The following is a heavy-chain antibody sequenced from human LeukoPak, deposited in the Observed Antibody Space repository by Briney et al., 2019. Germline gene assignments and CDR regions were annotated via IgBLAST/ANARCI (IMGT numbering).Heavy chain of an antibody. D-gene: IGHD3-10*01. J-gene: IGHJ5*02. Sequence: NPSETLSLTCTVSGGSISSSSYYWGWIRQPPGKGLEWIGSIYYSGSTYYNPSLKSRVTISVDTSKNQFSLKLSSVTAADTAVYYCASEEGDCYGSGSYYNLDWFDPWGQGTLVTVSS. V-gene: IGHV4-39*01. CDR1: GGSISSSSYY. CDR2: IYYSGST. CDR3: ASEEGDCYGSGSYYNLDWFDP.